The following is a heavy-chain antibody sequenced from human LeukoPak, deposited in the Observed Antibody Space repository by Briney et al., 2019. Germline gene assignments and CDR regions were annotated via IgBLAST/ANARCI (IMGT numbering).Heavy chain of an antibody. D-gene: IGHD2-15*01. Sequence: GASVKVSCKASGYTFTNYGISWVRQAPGQGLEWMGWISVYNGNTNYAQKLQGRVTMTTDTSTSTAYMELRSLRSDDTAVYYCARDRGLGYCSGGSCYDYWGQGTLVTVSS. V-gene: IGHV1-18*01. CDR2: ISVYNGNT. CDR1: GYTFTNYG. CDR3: ARDRGLGYCSGGSCYDY. J-gene: IGHJ4*02.